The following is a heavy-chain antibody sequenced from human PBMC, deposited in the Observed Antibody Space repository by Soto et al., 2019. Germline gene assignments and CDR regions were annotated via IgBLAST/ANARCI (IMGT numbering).Heavy chain of an antibody. J-gene: IGHJ4*02. Sequence: VQLVESGGGVVQPGRSLRLSCAASGFTFSDYAMHWVRQASGEGLEWVAVVSHDGRNTHYADSVKGRFTISRDSSKNTVSLEMTSLRAEDTAVYYCAKGGRQWLVTSDFNYWGQGALVTVSS. CDR2: VSHDGRNT. CDR3: AKGGRQWLVTSDFNY. V-gene: IGHV3-30*18. CDR1: GFTFSDYA. D-gene: IGHD6-19*01.